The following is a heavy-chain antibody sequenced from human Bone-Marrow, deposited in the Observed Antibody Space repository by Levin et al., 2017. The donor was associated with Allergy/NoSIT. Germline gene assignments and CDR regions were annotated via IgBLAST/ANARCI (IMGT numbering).Heavy chain of an antibody. V-gene: IGHV1-2*02. CDR3: ARGLRPGYSSSWFDS. Sequence: ASVKVSCKASGYTFTGYYMHWVRQAPGQGLEWMGWINPNSGGTNYAQKFQGRVTMTRDTSITTAYMELSSLRSDDTAVYYRARGLRPGYSSSWFDSWGQGTLFTVSS. CDR1: GYTFTGYY. J-gene: IGHJ5*01. D-gene: IGHD6-13*01. CDR2: INPNSGGT.